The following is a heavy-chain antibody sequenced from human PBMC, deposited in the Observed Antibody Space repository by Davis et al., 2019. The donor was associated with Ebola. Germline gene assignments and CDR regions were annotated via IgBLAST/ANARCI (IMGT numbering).Heavy chain of an antibody. CDR2: IKSKTDGGTT. CDR1: GFTFSNAW. CDR3: ARDHGSGWYDS. Sequence: GGSLRLSCADSGFTFSNAWMSWVRQAPGKGLEWVGRIKSKTDGGTTDYAAPVKGRFTISRDDSKNTLYLQMNSLKTEDTAVYYCARDHGSGWYDSWGQGTTVTVSS. V-gene: IGHV3-15*01. J-gene: IGHJ6*02. D-gene: IGHD6-19*01.